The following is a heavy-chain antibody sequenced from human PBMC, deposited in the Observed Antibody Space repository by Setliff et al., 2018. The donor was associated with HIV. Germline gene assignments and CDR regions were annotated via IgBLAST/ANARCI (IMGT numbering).Heavy chain of an antibody. CDR2: IVVGSGNT. CDR3: ARDPPYSGSHYAPPFDY. J-gene: IGHJ4*02. V-gene: IGHV1-58*01. Sequence: ASVKVSCKASGFTFTSSAVQWVRQARGQRLEWIGWIVVGSGNTNYAQKFQERVTITRDMSTSTAYMELRSLRSDDTAVYYCARDPPYSGSHYAPPFDYWGQGTLVTVSS. CDR1: GFTFTSSA. D-gene: IGHD1-26*01.